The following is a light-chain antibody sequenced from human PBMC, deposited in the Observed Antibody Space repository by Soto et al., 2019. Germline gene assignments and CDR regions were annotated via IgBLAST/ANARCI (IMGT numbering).Light chain of an antibody. Sequence: DTVMTQSPATLSLSPGETATLSCRASESVGSHLAWYQQIPGQAPRLLLYGVSTRATGIPARFRGSGSETEFSLTITSLQSEDFGVYFCQQYDNWPPWTFGQGTKVDIK. J-gene: IGKJ1*01. CDR2: GVS. CDR3: QQYDNWPPWT. V-gene: IGKV3-15*01. CDR1: ESVGSH.